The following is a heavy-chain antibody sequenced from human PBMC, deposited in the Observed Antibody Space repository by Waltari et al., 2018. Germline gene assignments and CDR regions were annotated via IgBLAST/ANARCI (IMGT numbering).Heavy chain of an antibody. CDR2: IRYDGSNK. CDR3: AKAYSDGGNPPGY. CDR1: GFTFSSYG. D-gene: IGHD2-15*01. Sequence: QVQLVESGGGVVQPGGSLRLSCAASGFTFSSYGMHWVRSAPGKGLEWVAFIRYDGSNKYYADSVKGRFTISRDNSKNTLYLQMNSLRAEDTAVYYCAKAYSDGGNPPGYWGQGTLVTVSS. V-gene: IGHV3-30*02. J-gene: IGHJ4*02.